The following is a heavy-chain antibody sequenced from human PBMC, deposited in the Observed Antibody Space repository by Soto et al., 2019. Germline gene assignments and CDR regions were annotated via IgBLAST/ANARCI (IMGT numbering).Heavy chain of an antibody. CDR2: INAGNGNT. CDR1: GYTFTSYA. Sequence: QVQLVQSGAEVKKPGASVKVSCKASGYTFTSYAMHWVRQAPGQRLEWMGWINAGNGNTKYSQKFQGSVTITRDTSGSTAYMELSSLRSEDTAVYYCARDIGVRVVAATPSAWFDPWGQGTLVTVSS. J-gene: IGHJ5*02. CDR3: ARDIGVRVVAATPSAWFDP. V-gene: IGHV1-3*01. D-gene: IGHD2-15*01.